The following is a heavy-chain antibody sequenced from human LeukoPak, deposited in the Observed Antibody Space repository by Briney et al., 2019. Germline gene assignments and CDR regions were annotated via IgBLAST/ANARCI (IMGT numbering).Heavy chain of an antibody. V-gene: IGHV1-69*05. CDR1: GGTFSSYA. CDR3: ARGGMSAAPEDY. Sequence: ASVKVSCKASGGTFSSYAISWVRQAPGQGLEWMGGIIPIFGIANYAQKFQGRVTITTDESTSTAYMELSSLRSEDTAVYYCARGGMSAAPEDYWGQGTLVTVSS. CDR2: IIPIFGIA. J-gene: IGHJ4*02. D-gene: IGHD6-13*01.